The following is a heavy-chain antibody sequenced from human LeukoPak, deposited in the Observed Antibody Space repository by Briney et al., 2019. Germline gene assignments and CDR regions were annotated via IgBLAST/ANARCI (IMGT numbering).Heavy chain of an antibody. CDR3: ARISGSRPRYYFDY. V-gene: IGHV1-18*01. CDR1: GYTFTSYG. D-gene: IGHD1-26*01. Sequence: ASVKVSCKASGYTFTSYGISWVRQAPGQGLEWMGWISAYNGNTNYAQKLQGRVTMTTDTSTSTAYMEPRSLRSDDTAVYYCARISGSRPRYYFDYWGQGTLVTVSS. J-gene: IGHJ4*02. CDR2: ISAYNGNT.